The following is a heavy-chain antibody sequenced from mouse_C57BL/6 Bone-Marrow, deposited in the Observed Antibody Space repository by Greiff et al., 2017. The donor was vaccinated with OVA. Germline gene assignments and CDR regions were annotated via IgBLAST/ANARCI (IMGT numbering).Heavy chain of an antibody. V-gene: IGHV5-17*01. D-gene: IGHD1-1*01. CDR3: ARRSIITTVPFDY. J-gene: IGHJ2*01. CDR2: ISSGSSTI. CDR1: GFTFSDYG. Sequence: EVHLVESGGGLVKPGGSLKLSCAASGFTFSDYGMHWVRQAPEKGLEWVAYISSGSSTIYYADTVKGRFTISRDNAKNTLFLQMTSLRSEDTAMYYCARRSIITTVPFDYGGQGTTRTVSS.